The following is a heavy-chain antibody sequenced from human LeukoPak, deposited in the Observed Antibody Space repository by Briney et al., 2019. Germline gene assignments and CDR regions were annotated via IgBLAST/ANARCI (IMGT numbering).Heavy chain of an antibody. CDR1: GYTFSGYY. V-gene: IGHV1-2*02. CDR3: AESLRYWYNLDP. CDR2: INPNSGGT. D-gene: IGHD2-8*02. Sequence: ASVKVSCKASGYTFSGYYMHWVRQAPGQGLEWMGWINPNSGGTNYAQKFQGRVTMTRDTSISTAYMELSRLRSDDTAVYYCAESLRYWYNLDPWGQGTLVTVSS. J-gene: IGHJ5*02.